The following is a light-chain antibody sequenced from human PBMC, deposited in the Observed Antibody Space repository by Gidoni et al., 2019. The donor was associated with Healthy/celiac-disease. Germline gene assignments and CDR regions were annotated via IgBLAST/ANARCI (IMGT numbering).Light chain of an antibody. Sequence: QSVLTQPPSASGTPGQRVTLSCSGSSSNIGSNYVYWYQQVPGTAPKLLIYRNNQRPSGVPDRFSGSKSGTSASLAISGLRSEDEADYYCAAWDDSLSGQGVFGGGTKLTVL. J-gene: IGLJ2*01. CDR3: AAWDDSLSGQGV. CDR1: SSNIGSNY. CDR2: RNN. V-gene: IGLV1-47*01.